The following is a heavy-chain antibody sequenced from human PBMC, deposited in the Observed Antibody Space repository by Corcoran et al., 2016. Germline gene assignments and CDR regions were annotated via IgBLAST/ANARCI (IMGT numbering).Heavy chain of an antibody. J-gene: IGHJ6*02. CDR3: ARGSVYYGMDV. CDR2: IYYSGST. V-gene: IGHV4-39*07. Sequence: QLQLQESGPGLVKPSETLSLTCTVSGGSISSSSYYWGWNRQPPGKGLEWIGSIYYSGSTYYNPSLKSRVTISVDTSKNQFSLKLGSVTAADTAVYYCARGSVYYGMDVWGQGTTVTVSS. CDR1: GGSISSSSYY.